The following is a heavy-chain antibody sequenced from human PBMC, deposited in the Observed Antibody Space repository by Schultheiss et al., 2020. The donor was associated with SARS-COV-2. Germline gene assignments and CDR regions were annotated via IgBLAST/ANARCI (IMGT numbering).Heavy chain of an antibody. V-gene: IGHV3-33*01. Sequence: GESLKISCAASGFTFSSYGMHWVRQAPGKGLEWVAVIWYDGSNKYYADSVKGRFTISRDNSKNTLYLQMNSLRAEDTAVYYCARDRGYSYGYNYWGQGTLVTVSS. CDR2: IWYDGSNK. CDR3: ARDRGYSYGYNY. CDR1: GFTFSSYG. J-gene: IGHJ4*02. D-gene: IGHD5-18*01.